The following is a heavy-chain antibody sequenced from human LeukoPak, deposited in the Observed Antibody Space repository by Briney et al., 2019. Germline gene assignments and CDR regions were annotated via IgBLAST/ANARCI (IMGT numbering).Heavy chain of an antibody. Sequence: ASVKVSCKASGYTFTSYGISWVRQAPGQGLEWMGWISAYNGNTNYAQKLQGRVTMTTDTSTSTAYMELRSLRSDDTAMYYCARYLGIAVAGTGWFDPWGQGTLVTVSS. CDR3: ARYLGIAVAGTGWFDP. CDR1: GYTFTSYG. V-gene: IGHV1-18*01. D-gene: IGHD6-19*01. CDR2: ISAYNGNT. J-gene: IGHJ5*02.